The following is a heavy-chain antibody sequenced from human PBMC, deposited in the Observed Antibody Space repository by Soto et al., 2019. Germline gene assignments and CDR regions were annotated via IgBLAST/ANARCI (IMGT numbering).Heavy chain of an antibody. CDR1: GCTFRNYW. V-gene: IGHV3-74*01. CDR2: INGDGSIT. D-gene: IGHD3-16*02. Sequence: EVQLVESGGGLGQPGGSLRLSCAASGCTFRNYWMYWVRQAPGKGLVWVSHINGDGSITAYADSVRGRFTISRDDAKNTLFLQMNSLRPEDTAVYYCVRGGNYVWGSYQDWGQGTLVTVSS. J-gene: IGHJ4*02. CDR3: VRGGNYVWGSYQD.